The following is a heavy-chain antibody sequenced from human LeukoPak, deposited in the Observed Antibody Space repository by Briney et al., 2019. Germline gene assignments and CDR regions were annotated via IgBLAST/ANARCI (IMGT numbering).Heavy chain of an antibody. J-gene: IGHJ4*02. Sequence: PGGSLRLSCAASGFTFSSYSMNWVRQAPGKGLEWVSSISSSSSYIYYADSVKGRFTISRDNAKNSLYLQMNSQRAEDTAVYYCAKETQLWSRTQYYFDYWGQGTLVTVSP. V-gene: IGHV3-21*01. CDR1: GFTFSSYS. D-gene: IGHD5-18*01. CDR2: ISSSSSYI. CDR3: AKETQLWSRTQYYFDY.